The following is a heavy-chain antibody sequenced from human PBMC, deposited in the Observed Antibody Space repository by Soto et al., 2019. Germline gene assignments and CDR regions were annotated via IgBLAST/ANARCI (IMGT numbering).Heavy chain of an antibody. J-gene: IGHJ6*02. CDR1: GFTASSNY. CDR3: ARDGVATIDSYYGMDV. V-gene: IGHV3-53*01. CDR2: IYSGGST. D-gene: IGHD5-12*01. Sequence: PGGSLRLSCAASGFTASSNYMSWVRQAPGKGLEWVSVIYSGGSTYYADSVKGRFTISRDNSKNTLYLQMNSLRAEDTAVYYCARDGVATIDSYYGMDVWGQGTTVTVSS.